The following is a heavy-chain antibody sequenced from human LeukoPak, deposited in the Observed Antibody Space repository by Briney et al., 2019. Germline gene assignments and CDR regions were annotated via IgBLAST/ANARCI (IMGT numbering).Heavy chain of an antibody. CDR1: GFSFRSHG. D-gene: IGHD1-1*01. J-gene: IGHJ4*02. CDR3: ARCTTGKTFGSLREIKKSREIDY. V-gene: IGHV3-23*01. CDR2: ISPRGDIT. Sequence: GGTLRLSCAASGFSFRSHGMNWVRQAPGKGLEWVSGISPRGDITYYKDSVRGRFTISRDNFKNTVSLQLNSLRGEDTAIYYCARCTTGKTFGSLREIKKSREIDYWGQGTLVTVSS.